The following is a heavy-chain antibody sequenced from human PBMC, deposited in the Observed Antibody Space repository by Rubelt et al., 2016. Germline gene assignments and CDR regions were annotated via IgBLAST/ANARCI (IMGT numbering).Heavy chain of an antibody. V-gene: IGHV4-34*01. CDR2: INHSGST. CDR3: VRQEYSYDLFDY. Sequence: QVQLQQWGAGLLKPSETLSLTCAVYGGSFSGYYWSWIRQPPGKGLEWIGEINHSGSTNYNPSPMGRVPLSVDTSKNPFSLHLSVVTAADTAVYYCVRQEYSYDLFDYWGQGTLVTVSS. D-gene: IGHD5-18*01. J-gene: IGHJ4*02. CDR1: GGSFSGYY.